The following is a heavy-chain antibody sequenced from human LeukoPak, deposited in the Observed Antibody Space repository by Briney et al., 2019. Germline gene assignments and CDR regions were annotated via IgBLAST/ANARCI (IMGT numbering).Heavy chain of an antibody. D-gene: IGHD5-24*01. V-gene: IGHV3-30-3*01. J-gene: IGHJ4*02. CDR3: ARSLEKATIRTSLDY. Sequence: GGSLRLSCAASGFDFSSYAMHWVRQAPGKGLEWVAVISSDGSSKYYADSVKVRFTISRGNSKNTLYLQMNSLRAEDTAVYYCARSLEKATIRTSLDYWGQGTLVAVSS. CDR1: GFDFSSYA. CDR2: ISSDGSSK.